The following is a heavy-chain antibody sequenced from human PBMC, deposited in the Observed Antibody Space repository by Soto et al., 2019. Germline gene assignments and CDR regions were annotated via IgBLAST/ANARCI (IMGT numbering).Heavy chain of an antibody. V-gene: IGHV4-39*01. Sequence: AXGTLSLTCTVSGGSISSSSYYGGWIRQPPGKGLEWIGSIYYSGSTYYNPSLKSRVTISVDTSKNQFSLKLSSVTAADTAVYYCARPLGGVVITTGGWFDPWGQGTLVTVSS. CDR2: IYYSGST. J-gene: IGHJ5*02. D-gene: IGHD3-22*01. CDR3: ARPLGGVVITTGGWFDP. CDR1: GGSISSSSYY.